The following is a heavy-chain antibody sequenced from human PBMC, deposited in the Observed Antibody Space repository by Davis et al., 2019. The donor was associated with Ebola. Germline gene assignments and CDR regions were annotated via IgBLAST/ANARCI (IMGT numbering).Heavy chain of an antibody. Sequence: GASLKTSCEASGFTFSNYDMHLVRQATGKGLEWVSAIGTAGDTYYPGSVKGRFTISRENAKNSMYLQMNSLRAGDTAVYYCAKSHCSGGSCPYYFDFWGQGTQVTVSS. CDR2: IGTAGDT. CDR1: GFTFSNYD. J-gene: IGHJ4*02. CDR3: AKSHCSGGSCPYYFDF. V-gene: IGHV3-13*01. D-gene: IGHD2-15*01.